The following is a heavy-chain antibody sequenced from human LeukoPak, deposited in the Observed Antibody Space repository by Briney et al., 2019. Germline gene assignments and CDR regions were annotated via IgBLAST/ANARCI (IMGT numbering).Heavy chain of an antibody. D-gene: IGHD3-3*01. CDR3: ARERGRLRFLEWFFDY. CDR1: GGTFSSYA. V-gene: IGHV1-69*05. J-gene: IGHJ4*02. Sequence: SVKVSCKASGGTFSSYAISWVRQAPGQGLEWMGRIIPIFGTANYAQKFQGRVTITTDESTSTAYMELSSLRSEDTTVYYCARERGRLRFLEWFFDYWGQGTLVTVSS. CDR2: IIPIFGTA.